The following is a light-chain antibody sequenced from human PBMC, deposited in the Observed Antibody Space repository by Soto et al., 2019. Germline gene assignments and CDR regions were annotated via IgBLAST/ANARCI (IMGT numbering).Light chain of an antibody. J-gene: IGKJ5*01. V-gene: IGKV1-27*01. CDR3: QKFNTAPLT. CDR2: SAS. Sequence: DIQMTQSPSSLSASVGDRVTITCRASQDISVYLAWYQQKPGKVPKLLIYSASPLQSGVPSRFSGSGSGTVFTLTISSLQPEDVATYYCQKFNTAPLTFGQGTLLEIK. CDR1: QDISVY.